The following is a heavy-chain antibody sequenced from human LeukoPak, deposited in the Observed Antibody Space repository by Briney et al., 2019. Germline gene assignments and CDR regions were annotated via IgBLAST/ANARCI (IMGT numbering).Heavy chain of an antibody. D-gene: IGHD3-16*01. V-gene: IGHV3-21*01. CDR2: ISSITSYI. J-gene: IGHJ4*02. Sequence: GGSLRLSCAASGFPFSRYTMNWVRQAPGKGLEWVSSISSITSYIYYTDSVKGRFTISRDNAKNSLYLQMNSLRAEDTAVYYCAREAGLDYDYVWALYWGQGTLVTVSS. CDR1: GFPFSRYT. CDR3: AREAGLDYDYVWALY.